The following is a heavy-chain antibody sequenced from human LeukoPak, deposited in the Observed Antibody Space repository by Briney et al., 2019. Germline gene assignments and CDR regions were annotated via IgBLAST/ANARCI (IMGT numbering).Heavy chain of an antibody. CDR1: GGTFSSYA. Sequence: SVNVSCKASGGTFSSYAISWVRQAPGQGLEWMGRIIPILGIANYAQKFQGRVTITADKSTSTAYMELSSLRSEDTAVYYCAKEQQQLAYLIYYGMDVWGQGTTVTVSS. CDR3: AKEQQQLAYLIYYGMDV. J-gene: IGHJ6*02. D-gene: IGHD6-13*01. CDR2: IIPILGIA. V-gene: IGHV1-69*04.